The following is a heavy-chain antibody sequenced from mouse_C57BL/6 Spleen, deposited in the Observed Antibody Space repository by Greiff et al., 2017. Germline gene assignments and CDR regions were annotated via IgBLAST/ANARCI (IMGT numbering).Heavy chain of an antibody. V-gene: IGHV1-52*01. CDR1: GYTFTSYW. CDR3: ASLYGSSPY. J-gene: IGHJ3*01. CDR2: IDPSDSET. Sequence: VKLVESGAELVRPGSSVKLSCKASGYTFTSYWMHWVKQRPIQGLEWIGNIDPSDSETHYNQKFKDKATLTVDKSSSTAYMQLSSLTSEDSAVYYCASLYGSSPYWGQGTLVTVSA. D-gene: IGHD1-1*01.